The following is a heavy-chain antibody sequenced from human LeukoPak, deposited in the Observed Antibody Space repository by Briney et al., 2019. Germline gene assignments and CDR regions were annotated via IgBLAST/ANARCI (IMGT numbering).Heavy chain of an antibody. CDR3: AREGGSELPSYFDY. CDR2: IIPIFGTA. V-gene: IGHV1-69*13. D-gene: IGHD6-25*01. CDR1: GDTFSTYA. J-gene: IGHJ4*02. Sequence: SVKVSCKSSGDTFSTYAINWVRQAPGQGLEWMGGIIPIFGTANYAQKFQGRVTITADESTSTAYVEVGSLTSDDTAVYFCAREGGSELPSYFDYWGQGPLVTVSS.